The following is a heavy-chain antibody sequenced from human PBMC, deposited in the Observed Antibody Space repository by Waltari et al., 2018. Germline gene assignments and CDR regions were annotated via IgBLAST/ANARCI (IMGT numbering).Heavy chain of an antibody. Sequence: QVQLVQSGAEVKKPGSSVKISCKASGGTFGSFAITWVRQDPGQGLEWVAGIIPIFGRPNYAQRFQDRVTFTADESTRTAYMELSGLTSEDTALYFCARRFPGEAFDIWGQGTMVIVSS. CDR1: GGTFGSFA. CDR2: IIPIFGRP. J-gene: IGHJ3*02. CDR3: ARRFPGEAFDI. V-gene: IGHV1-69*12. D-gene: IGHD3-16*01.